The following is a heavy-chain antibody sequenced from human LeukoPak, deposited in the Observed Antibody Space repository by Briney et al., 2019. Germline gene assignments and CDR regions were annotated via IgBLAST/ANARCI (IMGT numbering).Heavy chain of an antibody. CDR3: ASPYSSRWYELCY. CDR1: GFTFSSYS. D-gene: IGHD6-13*01. V-gene: IGHV3-21*01. CDR2: ISGSSSYI. J-gene: IGHJ4*02. Sequence: GGSLRLSCAASGFTFSSYSMNWVRQAPGKGLEWVSSISGSSSYIYYADSVKGRFTISRDNAKNSLYLQMNSLRAEDMAVYYCASPYSSRWYELCYWGQGTLVTVSS.